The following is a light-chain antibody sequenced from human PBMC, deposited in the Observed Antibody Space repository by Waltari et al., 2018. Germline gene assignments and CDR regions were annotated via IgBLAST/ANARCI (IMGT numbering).Light chain of an antibody. Sequence: DIHMTQSPSTLSASVGETVTITCRASQSVSTWLAWYPPKPGKAPKRLIHKAASLENGVPSMFSGSGSGTEFTLTITSLQPDDFATYYCQQYNTYITFGQGTRLEIE. V-gene: IGKV1-5*03. CDR2: KAA. CDR1: QSVSTW. J-gene: IGKJ5*01. CDR3: QQYNTYIT.